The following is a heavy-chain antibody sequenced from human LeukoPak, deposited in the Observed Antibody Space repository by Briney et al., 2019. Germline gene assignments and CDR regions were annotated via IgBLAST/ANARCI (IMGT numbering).Heavy chain of an antibody. CDR1: GYIFSNYG. CDR2: IWNDGSNK. CDR3: VRGEYSSSWHSEYFHY. Sequence: GSLRLSCAPPGYIFSNYGMHWVRQAPGKGLEWVAIIWNDGSNKYYADSVKGRFTISRDNAKNTLYLQMNSLRVEDTTMYYCVRGEYSSSWHSEYFHYWGQGTLVTVSS. D-gene: IGHD6-13*01. V-gene: IGHV3-33*01. J-gene: IGHJ1*01.